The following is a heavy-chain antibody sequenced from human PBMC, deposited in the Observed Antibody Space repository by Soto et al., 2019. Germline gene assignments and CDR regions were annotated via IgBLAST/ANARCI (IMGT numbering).Heavy chain of an antibody. V-gene: IGHV4-39*01. CDR2: IYYSGST. CDR1: GGSISSSSYY. Sequence: SETLSLTCTVSGGSISSSSYYWGWIRQPPGKGLEWIGSIYYSGSTYYNPSLKSRVTISVDTSKNQFSLKLSSVTAADTAVYYCARHTYYDFWSGYYTSENYGMNVWGQGTTVTVSS. D-gene: IGHD3-3*01. J-gene: IGHJ6*02. CDR3: ARHTYYDFWSGYYTSENYGMNV.